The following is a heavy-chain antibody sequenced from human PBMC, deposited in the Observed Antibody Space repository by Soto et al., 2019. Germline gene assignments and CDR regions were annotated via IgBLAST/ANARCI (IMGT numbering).Heavy chain of an antibody. V-gene: IGHV4-4*02. CDR3: VTSLNYDFWRDGGRHYYFDY. Sequence: QVQLQDSGPGLVTPSGTLSLTCAVSGGSISSSYWWNWVRQPPGKGLEWIGKIYHSGSTNYNPSLKNRVTISVDKSNNQFSLRLSSVTAADTAVYFCVTSLNYDFWRDGGRHYYFDYWGQGTLVTVSS. J-gene: IGHJ4*02. CDR2: IYHSGST. D-gene: IGHD3-3*01. CDR1: GGSISSSYW.